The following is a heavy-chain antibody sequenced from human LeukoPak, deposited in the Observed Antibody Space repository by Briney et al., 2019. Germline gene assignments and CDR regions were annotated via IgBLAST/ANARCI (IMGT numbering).Heavy chain of an antibody. D-gene: IGHD4-17*01. CDR3: ARRYGDYDPYFDN. CDR1: GGSISSYY. V-gene: IGHV4-59*01. J-gene: IGHJ4*02. CDR2: IHYSGST. Sequence: SETLSLTCTVSGGSISSYYWIWIRQPPGRGLEWIGYIHYSGSTNYNPSLKSRVTISVDTSKNQFSLMLSPVTAADTAVYYCARRYGDYDPYFDNWGQGTLVTVSS.